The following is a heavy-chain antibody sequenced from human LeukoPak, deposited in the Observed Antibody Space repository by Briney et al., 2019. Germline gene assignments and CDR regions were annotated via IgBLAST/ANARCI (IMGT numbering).Heavy chain of an antibody. CDR1: GYSFSSFD. CDR3: ARLTRYYCGMDV. V-gene: IGHV1-8*02. Sequence: ASVKVSCKASGYSFSSFDINWVRQATGQDLEWMGWMNPNSGNTGYSQRFQGRVVMTRDTSINTAYMELSSLSSEDTAVYYCARLTRYYCGMDVWGQGTTVAVSS. CDR2: MNPNSGNT. D-gene: IGHD4/OR15-4a*01. J-gene: IGHJ6*02.